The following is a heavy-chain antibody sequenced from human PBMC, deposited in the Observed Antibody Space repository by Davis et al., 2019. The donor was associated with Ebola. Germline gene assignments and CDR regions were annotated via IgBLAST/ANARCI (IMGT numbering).Heavy chain of an antibody. CDR3: ANTEGAFDF. Sequence: PSETLSLTCTVSGVSMDTDYWSWIRQPPEGGLEWIGYVHHTGHTNYSPTLKSRLIIFLDTAKNEFSLMLASVTAADTAMSYCANTEGAFDFWGPGKMVTVSS. D-gene: IGHD1-14*01. CDR1: GVSMDTDY. J-gene: IGHJ3*01. V-gene: IGHV4-4*08. CDR2: VHHTGHT.